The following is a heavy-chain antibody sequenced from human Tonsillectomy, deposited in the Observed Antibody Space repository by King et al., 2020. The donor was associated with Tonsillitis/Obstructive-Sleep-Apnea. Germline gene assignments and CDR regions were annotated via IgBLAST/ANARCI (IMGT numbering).Heavy chain of an antibody. CDR3: ARHVGDTSGYYSALDY. J-gene: IGHJ4*02. Sequence: QLVQSGAEVKKPGESLKISCKGSGYRFTTYWIGWVRQMPGKGLEWMGIIYPGDSDTRYSPSFQGQVTISADKSISTAYLQWSSLKASHTAMYYCARHVGDTSGYYSALDYWGQGTLVTVSS. D-gene: IGHD3-22*01. V-gene: IGHV5-51*01. CDR2: IYPGDSDT. CDR1: GYRFTTYW.